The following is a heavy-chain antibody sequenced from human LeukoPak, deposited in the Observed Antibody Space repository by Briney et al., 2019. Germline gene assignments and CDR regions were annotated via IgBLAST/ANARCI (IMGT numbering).Heavy chain of an antibody. CDR1: GGSISSGSYY. Sequence: SETLSLTCTVSGGSISSGSYYWSWIRQPAGKGLDWIGRSYTSGSTNYNPSLKSRVTISVDTSKNQFSLKLSSVTAADTAVYYCARETYYYDSSGYHRYYFDYWGQRTLVTVSS. CDR3: ARETYYYDSSGYHRYYFDY. V-gene: IGHV4-61*02. D-gene: IGHD3-22*01. J-gene: IGHJ4*02. CDR2: SYTSGST.